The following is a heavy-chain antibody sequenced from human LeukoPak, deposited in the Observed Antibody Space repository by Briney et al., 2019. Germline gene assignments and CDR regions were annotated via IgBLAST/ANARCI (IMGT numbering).Heavy chain of an antibody. CDR2: IYYSGST. J-gene: IGHJ6*02. CDR1: GGSISSYY. Sequence: SETLSLTCTVSGGSISSYYWSWIRQPPGKGLEWIGYIYYSGSTNYNPSLKSRVTISVDTSKNQFSLKLSSVTAADTAVYYCAGVQFHDYGDYRVYYYGMDVWGQGTTVTVSS. CDR3: AGVQFHDYGDYRVYYYGMDV. D-gene: IGHD4-17*01. V-gene: IGHV4-59*01.